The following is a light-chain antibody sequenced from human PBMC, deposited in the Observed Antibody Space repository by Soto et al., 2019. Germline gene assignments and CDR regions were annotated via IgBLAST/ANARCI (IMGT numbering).Light chain of an antibody. Sequence: EIVLTQSPGTLSLSPGERATLSCRASQSVSSSYLAWYQQKPDQAPRLLIYGASSRATGIPDRFSGSGSGTDLTITISILEPEDFAVYYCQQYGRSPPKYTFGQGTKLEIK. V-gene: IGKV3-20*01. J-gene: IGKJ2*01. CDR2: GAS. CDR1: QSVSSSY. CDR3: QQYGRSPPKYT.